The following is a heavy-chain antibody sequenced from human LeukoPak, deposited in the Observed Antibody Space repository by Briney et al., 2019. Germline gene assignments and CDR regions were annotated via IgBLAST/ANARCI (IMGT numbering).Heavy chain of an antibody. J-gene: IGHJ4*02. CDR3: ARGIVGSSSWYEAGY. CDR2: IYYSGST. V-gene: IGHV4-39*07. CDR1: GGSISSSSYY. D-gene: IGHD6-13*01. Sequence: SETLSLTCTVSGGSISSSSYYWGWIRQPPGKGLEWIGSIYYSGSTYYNPSLKSRVTISVDTSKNQFSLKLSSVTAADTAVYYCARGIVGSSSWYEAGYWGQGTLVTVSS.